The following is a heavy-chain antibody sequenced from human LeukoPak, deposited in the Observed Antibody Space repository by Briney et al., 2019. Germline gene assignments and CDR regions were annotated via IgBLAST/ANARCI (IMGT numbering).Heavy chain of an antibody. Sequence: ASVKVSCKASGYTFTSYDINWVRQATGQGLEWMGGIIPIFGTANYAQKFQGRVTITADESTSTAYMELSSLRSEDTAVYYCARSSRDGSGFDYWGQGTLVTVSS. V-gene: IGHV1-69*13. CDR2: IIPIFGTA. CDR1: GYTFTSYD. J-gene: IGHJ4*02. D-gene: IGHD3-10*01. CDR3: ARSSRDGSGFDY.